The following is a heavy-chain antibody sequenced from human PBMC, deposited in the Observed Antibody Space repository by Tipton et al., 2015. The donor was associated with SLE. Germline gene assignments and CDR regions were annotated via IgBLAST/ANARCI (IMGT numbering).Heavy chain of an antibody. Sequence: TLSLTCTVSGGSISSYYWSWIRQPPGKGLEWIGYIYYSGSTNYNPSLKSRVTISLDTSKNQLSLKVSSMTAADTAVYYCARASGGLLPFDYWGQGTLVTVSS. CDR2: IYYSGST. D-gene: IGHD3-22*01. J-gene: IGHJ4*02. V-gene: IGHV4-59*01. CDR3: ARASGGLLPFDY. CDR1: GGSISSYY.